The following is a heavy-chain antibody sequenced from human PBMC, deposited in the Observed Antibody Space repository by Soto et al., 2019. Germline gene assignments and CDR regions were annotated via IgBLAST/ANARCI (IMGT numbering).Heavy chain of an antibody. V-gene: IGHV4-31*03. CDR2: IYYSGST. CDR3: ASNPGGSFADY. J-gene: IGHJ4*02. D-gene: IGHD3-16*01. CDR1: GGSISSGGYY. Sequence: PSETLSLTCTVSGGSISSGGYYWSWIRQHPGKGLEWIGYIYYSGSTYYNASLKSRLTISVDTSKNQFSLKLSPVTAADTAVYYCASNPGGSFADYWGQGTLVTVYS.